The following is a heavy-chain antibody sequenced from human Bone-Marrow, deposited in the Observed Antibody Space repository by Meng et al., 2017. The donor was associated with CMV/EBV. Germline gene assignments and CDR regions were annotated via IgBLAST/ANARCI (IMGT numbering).Heavy chain of an antibody. J-gene: IGHJ4*02. CDR1: GFIFTNFW. D-gene: IGHD3-22*01. CDR3: ARGGGYYAIDY. Sequence: GGSLRLSCAASGFIFTNFWMSWVRQAPGKGLEWVANINGRGTEKHYVDSVKGRFTISRDNSKNTLDLQMNSLRDEDTAVYYCARGGGYYAIDYWGQGTLVTVSS. CDR2: INGRGTEK. V-gene: IGHV3-7*01.